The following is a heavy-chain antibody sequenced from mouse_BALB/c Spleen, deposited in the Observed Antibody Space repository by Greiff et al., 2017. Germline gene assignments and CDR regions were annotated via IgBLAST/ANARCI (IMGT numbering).Heavy chain of an antibody. V-gene: IGHV1S29*02. Sequence: VQLQQSGPELVKPGASVKISCKASGYTFTDYNMHWVKQSHGKSLEWIGYIYPYNGGTGYNQKFKSKATLTVDNSSSTAYMELRSLTSEDSAVYYWAKFITTVVATGYYAMDYWGQGTSVTVSS. CDR3: AKFITTVVATGYYAMDY. D-gene: IGHD1-1*01. J-gene: IGHJ4*01. CDR1: GYTFTDYN. CDR2: IYPYNGGT.